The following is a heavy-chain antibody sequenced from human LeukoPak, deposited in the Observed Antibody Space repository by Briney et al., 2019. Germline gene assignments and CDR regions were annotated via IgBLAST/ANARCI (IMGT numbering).Heavy chain of an antibody. CDR1: SGSISTSNYY. Sequence: PSETLSLTCTVSSGSISTSNYYWGWVRQPPGKALEWIGNIFYSGSTYYSPSLKSRVTISVDTSKNQFSLKLSSVTAADTAVYYCARHKISNFDWLLWGDYYFDYWGQGTLVTVSS. CDR3: ARHKISNFDWLLWGDYYFDY. J-gene: IGHJ4*02. CDR2: IFYSGST. V-gene: IGHV4-39*01. D-gene: IGHD3-9*01.